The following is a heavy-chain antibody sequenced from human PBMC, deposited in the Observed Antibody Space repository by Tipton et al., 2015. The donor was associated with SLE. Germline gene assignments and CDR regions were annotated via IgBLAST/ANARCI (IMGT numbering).Heavy chain of an antibody. CDR2: ISYDGSNK. CDR1: GFTFSSYA. V-gene: IGHV3-30*18. Sequence: SLRLSCAASGFTFSSYAMHWVRQAPGKGLEWVALISYDGSNKYYADSVKGRFTISRDNSKNTLYLQMNSLRVEDTAVYYCAEDPYTTSCEWGQGTLVTVSS. CDR3: AEDPYTTSCE. J-gene: IGHJ4*02. D-gene: IGHD2-2*01.